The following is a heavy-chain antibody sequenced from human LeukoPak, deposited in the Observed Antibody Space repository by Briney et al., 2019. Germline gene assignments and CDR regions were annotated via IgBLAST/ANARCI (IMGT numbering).Heavy chain of an antibody. CDR3: ARDNYAGANWFDP. CDR1: GGTFSSYA. D-gene: IGHD1-7*01. V-gene: IGHV1-69*05. Sequence: SVKVSCKASGGTFSSYAISWVRQAPGQGLQWMGGIIPIFGTANYAQKFQGRVTITTDESTSTAYMELSSLRSEDTAVYYCARDNYAGANWFDPWGQGTLVTVSS. J-gene: IGHJ5*02. CDR2: IIPIFGTA.